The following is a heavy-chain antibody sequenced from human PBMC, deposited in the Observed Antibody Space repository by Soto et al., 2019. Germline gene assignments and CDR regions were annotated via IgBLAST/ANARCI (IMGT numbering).Heavy chain of an antibody. CDR3: ARAPINYYGDYRFDY. V-gene: IGHV1-69*13. Sequence: SAKVSCKDSGVRYSSNAICWARQEPGQGLEWMGGIIPIFGTANYAQKFQGRVTITADESTSTAYMELSSLRSEDTAVYYCARAPINYYGDYRFDYWGQGTLVTVSS. CDR2: IIPIFGTA. J-gene: IGHJ4*02. CDR1: GVRYSSNA. D-gene: IGHD4-17*01.